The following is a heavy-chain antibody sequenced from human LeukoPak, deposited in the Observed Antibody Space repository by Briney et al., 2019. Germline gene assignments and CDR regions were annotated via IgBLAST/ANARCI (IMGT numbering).Heavy chain of an antibody. CDR1: GGSISGYY. V-gene: IGHV4-59*08. Sequence: SETLSLTCSVSGGSISGYYWSWVRQPPGKGLEGIGSMYYSGSTYYNPSLKSRVTISVDTSNNHFSLTLSSVTAPDTAVYYCARLGRTSHAFDIWGQGTLVTVSS. D-gene: IGHD1-14*01. CDR2: MYYSGST. CDR3: ARLGRTSHAFDI. J-gene: IGHJ3*02.